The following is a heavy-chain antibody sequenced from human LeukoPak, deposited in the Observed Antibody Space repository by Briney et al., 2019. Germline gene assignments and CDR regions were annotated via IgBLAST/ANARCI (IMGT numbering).Heavy chain of an antibody. V-gene: IGHV4-34*01. CDR2: INHSGST. J-gene: IGHJ6*02. Sequence: SETLSLTCAVYGGSFSGYYWSWIRQPPGKGLEWIGEINHSGSTNYNPFLKSRVTISVDTSKNQFSLKLSSVTAADTAVYYCARVFYYYYGMDVWGQGTTVTV. CDR1: GGSFSGYY. CDR3: ARVFYYYYGMDV.